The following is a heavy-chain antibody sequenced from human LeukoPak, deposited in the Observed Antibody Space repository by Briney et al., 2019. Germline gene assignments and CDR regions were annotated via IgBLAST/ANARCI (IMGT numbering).Heavy chain of an antibody. CDR1: GFTFSSYS. CDR2: ISSSSTTI. D-gene: IGHD2/OR15-2a*01. V-gene: IGHV3-48*02. J-gene: IGHJ3*02. Sequence: GGSLRLSCAGTGFTFSSYSMNWVRQAPGKGLEWVSYISSSSTTIYYADSVKGRFTISRDNSKNSLYLQMNSLRDEDTAVYYCARDTPLYADSPDAFDIWGQGTMVTVSS. CDR3: ARDTPLYADSPDAFDI.